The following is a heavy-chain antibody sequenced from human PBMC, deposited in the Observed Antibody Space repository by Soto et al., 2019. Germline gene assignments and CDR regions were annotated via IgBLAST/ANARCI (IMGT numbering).Heavy chain of an antibody. CDR2: IIPVFGTV. Sequence: EASVKVSCKASGGTVSSYAISWVRQAPGQGLEWMGGIIPVFGTVNYAQKLQGRVTITADESTSTAYMELSSLRSEDTAVYYCARGYCSGGSCFKYNYHGMDVWGQGTTVTVSS. D-gene: IGHD2-15*01. V-gene: IGHV1-69*13. CDR1: GGTVSSYA. CDR3: ARGYCSGGSCFKYNYHGMDV. J-gene: IGHJ6*02.